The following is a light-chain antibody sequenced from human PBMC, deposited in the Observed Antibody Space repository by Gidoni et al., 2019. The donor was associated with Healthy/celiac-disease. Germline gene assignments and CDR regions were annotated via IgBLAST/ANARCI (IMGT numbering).Light chain of an antibody. J-gene: IGKJ3*01. CDR1: QGISSY. Sequence: AIRMTQSPSSLSASTGDRVTIPCRASQGISSYLAWYQQKPGKAPKLLIYAASTLQSGVPSRFSGSGSGTDFTLTISCLQSEDFATYYCQQYYSYPVTFGPGTKVDIK. V-gene: IGKV1-8*01. CDR3: QQYYSYPVT. CDR2: AAS.